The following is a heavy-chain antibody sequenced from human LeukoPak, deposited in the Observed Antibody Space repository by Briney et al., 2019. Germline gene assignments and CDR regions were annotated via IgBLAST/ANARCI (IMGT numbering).Heavy chain of an antibody. CDR1: GFTLSSYG. J-gene: IGHJ6*03. D-gene: IGHD1-14*01. V-gene: IGHV3-30*18. Sequence: QSGGSLRLSCAASGFTLSSYGMHWVRQAPGKGLEWVAVISYDGSNKYYADSVKGRFTISRDNSKNTLYLQMNSLIAEDTAVYYCAKTGFQWGDYFYYMDVWGKGTTVTVSS. CDR2: ISYDGSNK. CDR3: AKTGFQWGDYFYYMDV.